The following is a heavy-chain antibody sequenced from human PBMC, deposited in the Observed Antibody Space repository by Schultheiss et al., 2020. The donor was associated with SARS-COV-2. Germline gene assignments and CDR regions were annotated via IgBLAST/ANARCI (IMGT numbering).Heavy chain of an antibody. V-gene: IGHV4-31*03. CDR3: ARVRSLKLGYCSGGSCYVGWFDP. J-gene: IGHJ5*02. CDR2: IYYSGST. D-gene: IGHD2-15*01. Sequence: LRLSCTVSGGSISSGGYYWSWIRQHPGKGLEWIGYIYYSGSTYYNPSLKSRVTISVDTSKNQFSLKLSSVTAADTAVYYCARVRSLKLGYCSGGSCYVGWFDPWGQGTLVTVSS. CDR1: GGSISSGGYY.